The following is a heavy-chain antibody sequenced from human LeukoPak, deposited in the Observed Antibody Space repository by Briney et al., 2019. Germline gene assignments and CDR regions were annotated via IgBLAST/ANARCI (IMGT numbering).Heavy chain of an antibody. Sequence: PGGTLRLSCAASGFTFRSYGMSWVRQAPGKGLECVSAISDSGGSTYYADSVKGRFTISRDNSKNTLYLQMNSLRAEDTAVYYCAKGAIVVVPAAMDYWGQGTLVTVSS. CDR1: GFTFRSYG. CDR3: AKGAIVVVPAAMDY. V-gene: IGHV3-23*01. J-gene: IGHJ4*02. D-gene: IGHD2-2*01. CDR2: ISDSGGST.